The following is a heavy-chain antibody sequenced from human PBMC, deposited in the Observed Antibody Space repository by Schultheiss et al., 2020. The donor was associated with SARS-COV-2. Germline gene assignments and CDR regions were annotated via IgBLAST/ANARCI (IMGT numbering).Heavy chain of an antibody. CDR1: GGSFSGYY. D-gene: IGHD1-26*01. Sequence: SETLSLTCAVYGGSFSGYYWSWIRQPAGKGLEWIGRIYTSGSTNYNPSLKSRVTMSVDTSKNQFSLKLSSVTAADTAVYYCARGGFKSREQPFDYWGQGTLVTVSS. J-gene: IGHJ4*02. CDR3: ARGGFKSREQPFDY. CDR2: IYTSGST. V-gene: IGHV4-59*10.